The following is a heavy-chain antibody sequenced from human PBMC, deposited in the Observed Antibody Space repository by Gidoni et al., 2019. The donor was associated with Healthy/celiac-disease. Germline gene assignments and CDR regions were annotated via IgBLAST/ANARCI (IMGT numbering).Heavy chain of an antibody. Sequence: QVQLVQSGAELKKPGASVKVSCKASGDTFTGYYMHWVRQAPGQGLAWMGWINTNSGGTTYAQKFQGWVTMTRDTSISTAYMELGRLRSDDTAVYYCARAGGSNRLYFDYWGQGTLVTVSS. D-gene: IGHD3-16*01. CDR2: INTNSGGT. CDR1: GDTFTGYY. V-gene: IGHV1-2*04. CDR3: ARAGGSNRLYFDY. J-gene: IGHJ4*02.